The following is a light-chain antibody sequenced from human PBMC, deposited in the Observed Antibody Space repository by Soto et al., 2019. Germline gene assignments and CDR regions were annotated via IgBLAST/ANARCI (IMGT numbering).Light chain of an antibody. CDR1: QDIRTS. Sequence: DIQMTQSPSSLSASVGARVSITCQASQDIRTSLSWFQQKPGRAPKLLIYGASYLETGVPSRFRGNWSWNDFTFTISSLQPEDIATYYCQHYHNLPPFTFGPGTRVDVK. CDR2: GAS. CDR3: QHYHNLPPFT. J-gene: IGKJ3*01. V-gene: IGKV1-33*01.